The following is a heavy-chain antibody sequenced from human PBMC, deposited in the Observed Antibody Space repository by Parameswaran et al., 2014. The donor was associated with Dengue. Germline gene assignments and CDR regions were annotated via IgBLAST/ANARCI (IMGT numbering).Heavy chain of an antibody. V-gene: IGHV1-46*01. Sequence: WVRQAPGQGLEWMGVVFPGGTTTSFPQRFQGRVTVTRDTSTSTVYMELSSLTSEDTAVYYCASEPPTSGGFDYWGQGTLVTVSS. CDR2: VFPGGTTT. CDR3: ASEPPTSGGFDY. D-gene: IGHD3-10*01. J-gene: IGHJ4*02.